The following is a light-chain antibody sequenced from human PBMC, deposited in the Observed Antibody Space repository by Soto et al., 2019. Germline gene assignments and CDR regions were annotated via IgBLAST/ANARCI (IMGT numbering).Light chain of an antibody. CDR3: TSYTSSNSLYV. J-gene: IGLJ1*01. V-gene: IGLV2-14*03. Sequence: QSVLTQPASVSGSPGQSITISCTGTSSEVGGYNYVSWYQQLPGKAPKLIIYDVNNRPSGVSNRFSASKSANAASLTISGLQAEDEADYYCTSYTSSNSLYVFGTGTKVTVL. CDR2: DVN. CDR1: SSEVGGYNY.